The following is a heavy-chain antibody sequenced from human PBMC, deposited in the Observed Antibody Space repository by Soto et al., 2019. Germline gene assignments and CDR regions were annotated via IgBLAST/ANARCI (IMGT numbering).Heavy chain of an antibody. CDR2: SYYSGST. CDR1: GGCISSSSYY. J-gene: IGHJ6*02. D-gene: IGHD6-13*01. CDR3: ARDQAAAGTGLDYYYYGMDV. Sequence: QLQPQESGPGLVKPSETLSLTCTVSGGCISSSSYYWGWIRQPPGKGLEWIGSSYYSGSTYYNPSLKRPGTISVDPSKNQFSLKLSSVTAADTAVYYCARDQAAAGTGLDYYYYGMDVWGQGTTVTVSS. V-gene: IGHV4-39*02.